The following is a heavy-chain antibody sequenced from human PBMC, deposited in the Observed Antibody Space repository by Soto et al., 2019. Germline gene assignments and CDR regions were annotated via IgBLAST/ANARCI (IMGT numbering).Heavy chain of an antibody. J-gene: IGHJ4*02. CDR1: GCSLSSYY. Sequence: SETLSLTCTVSGCSLSSYYWSWIRQPPGKGLEWIGYFYYSGSTNYNPSLKSRVTISVDTSKNQFSLKLSSVTAADTAVYYCARARGGYFDYWGQGTVVTVSS. V-gene: IGHV4-59*08. CDR2: FYYSGST. CDR3: ARARGGYFDY. D-gene: IGHD3-10*01.